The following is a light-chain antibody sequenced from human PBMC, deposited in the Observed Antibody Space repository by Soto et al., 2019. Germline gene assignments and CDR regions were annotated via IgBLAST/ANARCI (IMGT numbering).Light chain of an antibody. Sequence: DIVITQSPDSLAFSLGERATINCKSSQSILYSSNNENCLAWYQQKPGQPPKLLIYWASTRESGVPDRFSGSGSGTDFTLTISSLQAEDVAVYYCQQYDRTPITFGQGTRLEIK. CDR1: QSILYSSNNENC. V-gene: IGKV4-1*01. CDR3: QQYDRTPIT. CDR2: WAS. J-gene: IGKJ5*01.